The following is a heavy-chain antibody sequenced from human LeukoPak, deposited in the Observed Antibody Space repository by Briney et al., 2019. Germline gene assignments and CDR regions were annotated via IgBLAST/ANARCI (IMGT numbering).Heavy chain of an antibody. CDR3: ARDYYGSGAIDY. D-gene: IGHD3-10*01. V-gene: IGHV1-69*05. J-gene: IGHJ4*02. CDR1: GGTFSSYT. CDR2: IIPIFGTA. Sequence: SVKVSCKASGGTFSSYTISWVRQAPGQGLEWMGRIIPIFGTANYAQKFQGRVTITTDESTSTAYMELSSLRSEDTAVYYCARDYYGSGAIDYWGQGTLVTVSS.